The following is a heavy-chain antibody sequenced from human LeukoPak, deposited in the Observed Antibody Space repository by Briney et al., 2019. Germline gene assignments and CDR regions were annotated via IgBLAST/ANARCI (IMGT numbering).Heavy chain of an antibody. CDR3: AREVDCGGDCSNMFDY. CDR1: GYTFTGYY. D-gene: IGHD2-21*02. CDR2: INPNSGGT. J-gene: IGHJ4*02. V-gene: IGHV1-2*04. Sequence: ASVKVSCKASGYTFTGYYMHWVRQAPGQGLEWMGWINPNSGGTNYAQKFQGWVTMTRDTSISTAYMELSRLRSEDTAVYYCAREVDCGGDCSNMFDYWGQGTLVTVSS.